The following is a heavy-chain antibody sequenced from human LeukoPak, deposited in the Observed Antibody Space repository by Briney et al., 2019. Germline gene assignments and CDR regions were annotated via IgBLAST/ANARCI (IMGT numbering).Heavy chain of an antibody. J-gene: IGHJ4*02. D-gene: IGHD5-18*01. CDR1: GFTFSTYS. Sequence: GGSLRLSCAASGFTFSTYSMNWARQAPGKGLEWVSCISTRSTYIYYADSVKGRFTISRDNAKNSLYLQMNSLRAEDTAVYYCARDFSWVDTAMAWIFDYWGQGTLVTVSS. CDR2: ISTRSTYI. CDR3: ARDFSWVDTAMAWIFDY. V-gene: IGHV3-21*01.